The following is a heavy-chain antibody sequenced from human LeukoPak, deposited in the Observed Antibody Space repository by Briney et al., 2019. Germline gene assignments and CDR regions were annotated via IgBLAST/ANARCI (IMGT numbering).Heavy chain of an antibody. J-gene: IGHJ4*02. CDR1: GGSRSSYY. D-gene: IGHD3-22*01. V-gene: IGHV4-59*01. CDR2: IYYSGST. CDR3: AAYYYDSSGYLVDY. Sequence: PSETLSLTCTVSGGSRSSYYWSLIRQPSGKGLEWIGYIYYSGSTNYNPSLKSRVTISVDTSKNQFSLKLSSVTAGDTAVYYCAAYYYDSSGYLVDYWGQGTLVTVSS.